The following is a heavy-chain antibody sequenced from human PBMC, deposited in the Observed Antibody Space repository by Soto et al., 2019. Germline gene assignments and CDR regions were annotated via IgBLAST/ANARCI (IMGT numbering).Heavy chain of an antibody. CDR3: ARVGGYPPTSYYGMDV. J-gene: IGHJ6*02. CDR2: IYYSGST. Sequence: SETLSLTCTVSGGSISSGDYYWSWIRQPPGKGLEWIGYIYYSGSTYYNPSLKSRATISVDTSKNQFSLKLSSVTAADTAVYYCARVGGYPPTSYYGMDVWGQGTTVTVSS. V-gene: IGHV4-30-4*01. D-gene: IGHD3-22*01. CDR1: GGSISSGDYY.